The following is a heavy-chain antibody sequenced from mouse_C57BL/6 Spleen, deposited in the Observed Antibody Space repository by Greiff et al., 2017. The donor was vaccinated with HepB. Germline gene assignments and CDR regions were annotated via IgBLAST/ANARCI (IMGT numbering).Heavy chain of an antibody. V-gene: IGHV1-61*01. CDR1: GYTFTSYW. CDR2: IYPSDSET. CDR3: ARGDGDYDGYYAWFAY. J-gene: IGHJ3*01. D-gene: IGHD2-3*01. Sequence: QVQLQQPGAELVRPGSSVKLSCKASGYTFTSYWMDWVKQRPGQGLEWIGNIYPSDSETHYNQKFKDKATLTVDKSSSTAYMQLSSLTSEDSAVYYCARGDGDYDGYYAWFAYWGQGTLVTVSA.